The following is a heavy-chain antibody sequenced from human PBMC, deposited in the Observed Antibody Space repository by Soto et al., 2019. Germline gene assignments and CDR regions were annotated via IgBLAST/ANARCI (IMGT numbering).Heavy chain of an antibody. Sequence: QVQLVESGGGVVQPGRSLRLSCAASGFTSSSYGMHWVRQAPGKGLEWVAVISYDGSSKYYADSVKGRFTISRDNSKNTLYLEMNSLRADDTAVYYCTGEVASGYWGQGTLVTFSS. D-gene: IGHD2-8*02. V-gene: IGHV3-30*03. CDR1: GFTSSSYG. J-gene: IGHJ4*02. CDR3: TGEVASGY. CDR2: ISYDGSSK.